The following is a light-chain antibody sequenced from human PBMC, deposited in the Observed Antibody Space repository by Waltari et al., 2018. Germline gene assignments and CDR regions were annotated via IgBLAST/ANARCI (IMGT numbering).Light chain of an antibody. CDR2: RAS. J-gene: IGKJ1*01. Sequence: EVVMTQSPATLSVSPGERVPLSCRVSQSAKTSLAWYQQTPGQAPRLLTYRASTRAAGVPDRFSGSGSGTEFTLTISSLQSEDSAIYYCQQYNIWPWTFGPGTNVDIK. CDR1: QSAKTS. CDR3: QQYNIWPWT. V-gene: IGKV3D-15*01.